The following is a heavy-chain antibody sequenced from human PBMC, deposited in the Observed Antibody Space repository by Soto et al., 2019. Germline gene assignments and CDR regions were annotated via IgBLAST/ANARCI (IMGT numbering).Heavy chain of an antibody. CDR2: IYYSGST. J-gene: IGHJ4*02. Sequence: QVQLQESGPGLVKPSETLSLTCTVSGGSISSYYWSWIRQPPGKGLEWIGYIYYSGSTNYNPSLKSRVTISVDTSKNQFSLKLSSVTAADTAVYYCARLSVGATTHLDYWGQGTLVTVSS. CDR3: ARLSVGATTHLDY. V-gene: IGHV4-59*01. D-gene: IGHD1-26*01. CDR1: GGSISSYY.